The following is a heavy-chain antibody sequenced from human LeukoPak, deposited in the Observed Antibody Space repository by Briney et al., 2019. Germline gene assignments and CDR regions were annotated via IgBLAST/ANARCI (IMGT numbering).Heavy chain of an antibody. CDR1: GYTFTSYY. Sequence: GASVKVSCKTSGYTFTSYYMHWVRQAPGQGLEWMGIINPSGGSTSYAQKFQGRVTMTRDTSTSTVYMELSSLRSEDTAVYYCARDHRQGALDYWGQGTLVTVSS. J-gene: IGHJ4*02. V-gene: IGHV1-46*01. CDR3: ARDHRQGALDY. CDR2: INPSGGST.